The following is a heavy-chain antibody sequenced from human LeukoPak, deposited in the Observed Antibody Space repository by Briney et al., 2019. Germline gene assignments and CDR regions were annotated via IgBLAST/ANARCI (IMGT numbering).Heavy chain of an antibody. J-gene: IGHJ4*02. CDR3: TRDSSSFWQYYFDY. Sequence: TGGSLRLSCTASGFTFGDYAMSWVRQAPGKGLEWVGFIRSKAYGGTTEYAASVKGRFTISRDDSKSIAYLQMNSLKTEDTAVYYCTRDSSSFWQYYFDYWGQGTLVTVSS. D-gene: IGHD6-13*01. V-gene: IGHV3-49*04. CDR1: GFTFGDYA. CDR2: IRSKAYGGTT.